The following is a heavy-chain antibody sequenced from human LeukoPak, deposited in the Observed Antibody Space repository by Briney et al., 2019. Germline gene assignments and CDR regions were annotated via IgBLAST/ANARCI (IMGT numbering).Heavy chain of an antibody. D-gene: IGHD2-15*01. CDR3: AVVAATPYYYYYYMDV. Sequence: GASVKVSCKASGGTFSSSAISWVRQAPGQGLEWMGGIIPIFGTANYAQKFQGRVTITTDESTSTAYMELSSLRSEDTAVYYCAVVAATPYYYYYYMDVWGKGTTVTVSS. V-gene: IGHV1-69*05. J-gene: IGHJ6*03. CDR2: IIPIFGTA. CDR1: GGTFSSSA.